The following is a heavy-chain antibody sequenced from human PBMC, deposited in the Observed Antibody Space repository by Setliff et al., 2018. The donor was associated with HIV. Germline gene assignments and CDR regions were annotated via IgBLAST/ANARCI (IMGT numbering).Heavy chain of an antibody. CDR2: IYHRGST. CDR1: SGSISGDNW. CDR3: ARGNYGDYVGIYYYYGMDV. Sequence: SETLSLTCTVSSGSISGDNWWSWVRQPPGKGLEWIGEIYHRGSTNYNPSLKSRVTISVDTSKNQFSLKLSSVTAADTAVYYCARGNYGDYVGIYYYYGMDVWGQGTTVTVSS. V-gene: IGHV4-4*02. J-gene: IGHJ6*02. D-gene: IGHD4-17*01.